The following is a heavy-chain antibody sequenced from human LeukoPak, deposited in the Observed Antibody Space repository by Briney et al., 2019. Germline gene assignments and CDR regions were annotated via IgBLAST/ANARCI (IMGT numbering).Heavy chain of an antibody. V-gene: IGHV3-13*01. CDR1: GFTSSSYD. CDR3: ARGYNWNNGDFFGLDV. CDR2: IGTADDT. D-gene: IGHD1/OR15-1a*01. J-gene: IGHJ6*02. Sequence: GGSLRLSCAASGFTSSSYDLHWVRQPTGRGLEWVSGIGTADDTYYADSVRGRFTISRENAKNSLNLHMTSLRAGGTAVYYCARGYNWNNGDFFGLDVWGLGTTVTVSS.